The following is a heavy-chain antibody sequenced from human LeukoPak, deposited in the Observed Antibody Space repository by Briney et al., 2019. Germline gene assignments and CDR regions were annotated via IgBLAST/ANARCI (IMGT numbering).Heavy chain of an antibody. Sequence: GGSLRLSCAASGFIFSNYSMNWVRQAPGKGLEWVSWISSTSNTIYYADSVKGRFTISRDNAKNSLDLQMNSLRDKDTAVYYCARPSRSTGPAYWGQGTLVTVSS. D-gene: IGHD2-2*01. CDR2: ISSTSNTI. CDR1: GFIFSNYS. V-gene: IGHV3-48*02. CDR3: ARPSRSTGPAY. J-gene: IGHJ4*02.